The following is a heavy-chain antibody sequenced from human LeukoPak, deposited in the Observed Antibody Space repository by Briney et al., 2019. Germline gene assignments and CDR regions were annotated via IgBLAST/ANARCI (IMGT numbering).Heavy chain of an antibody. CDR1: GGSINSGSYS. CDR3: ARADRSGYFGNVVAFDI. J-gene: IGHJ3*02. D-gene: IGHD3-22*01. Sequence: KASQTLSLTCTVSGGSINSGSYSWTWIRQPAGKGLEWIGRIHISGSTDYTPSLKSRVTISVDTSKNQFSLKLSSVTAADTAVYYCARADRSGYFGNVVAFDIWGQGTMVTVSS. CDR2: IHISGST. V-gene: IGHV4-61*02.